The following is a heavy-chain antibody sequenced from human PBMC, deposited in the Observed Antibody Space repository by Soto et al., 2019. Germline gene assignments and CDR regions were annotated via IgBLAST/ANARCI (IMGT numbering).Heavy chain of an antibody. V-gene: IGHV3-30-3*01. CDR3: AREGYYSSGLLIYPKNYYYYYGMDV. J-gene: IGHJ6*02. CDR2: ISYDGSNK. Sequence: GGSLRLSCAASGFTFSSYAMHWVRQAPGKGLEWVAVISYDGSNKYYADSVKGRFTISRDNSKNTLYLQMNSLRAEDTAVYYCAREGYYSSGLLIYPKNYYYYYGMDVWGQGTTVTVSS. D-gene: IGHD6-19*01. CDR1: GFTFSSYA.